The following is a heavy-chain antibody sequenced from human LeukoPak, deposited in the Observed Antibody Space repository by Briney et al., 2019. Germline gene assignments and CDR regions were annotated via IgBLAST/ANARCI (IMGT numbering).Heavy chain of an antibody. Sequence: GRSLRLSCAASGFTFSSYAMHWVRQAPGKGLEWVAVISYDGSNKYYADSVKGRFTISRDNSKNTLYLQMNSLRAEDTAVYYCAKGGELLEYYFDYWGQGTLVTVSS. J-gene: IGHJ4*02. CDR1: GFTFSSYA. CDR3: AKGGELLEYYFDY. V-gene: IGHV3-30-3*01. D-gene: IGHD1-26*01. CDR2: ISYDGSNK.